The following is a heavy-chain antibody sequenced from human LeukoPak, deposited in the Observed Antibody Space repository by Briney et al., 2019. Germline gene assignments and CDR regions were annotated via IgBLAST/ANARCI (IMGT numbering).Heavy chain of an antibody. D-gene: IGHD2-15*01. V-gene: IGHV5-51*01. J-gene: IGHJ4*02. Sequence: GESLKISCRGSGYTFTNYWIGWVRQMPGKGLEWMGIIFPGDSDTRYSPSFLGQVTISADKSISTAYLQWSSPKASDTAMYYCARLPGYCSGASCYFDYWGQGTLVTVSS. CDR2: IFPGDSDT. CDR3: ARLPGYCSGASCYFDY. CDR1: GYTFTNYW.